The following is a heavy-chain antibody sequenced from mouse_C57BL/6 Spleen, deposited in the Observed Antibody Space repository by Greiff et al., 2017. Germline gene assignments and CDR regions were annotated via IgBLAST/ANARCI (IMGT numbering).Heavy chain of an antibody. CDR1: GFNIKDDY. V-gene: IGHV14-4*01. J-gene: IGHJ2*01. CDR2: IDPENGDT. Sequence: VQLKESGAELVRPGASVKLSCTASGFNIKDDYMHWVKQRPEQGLEWIGWIDPENGDTEYASKFQGKATITADTSSNTAYLQLSSLTSEDTAVYYCTRILLDYWGQGTTLTVSS. CDR3: TRILLDY.